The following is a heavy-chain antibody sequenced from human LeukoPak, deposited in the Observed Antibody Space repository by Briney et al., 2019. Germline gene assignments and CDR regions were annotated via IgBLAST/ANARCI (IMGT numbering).Heavy chain of an antibody. CDR1: GFTFSSYA. V-gene: IGHV3-30*01. D-gene: IGHD3-16*01. CDR2: ISYDGSNK. CDR3: ARDGRIMITFDWFDP. J-gene: IGHJ5*02. Sequence: GGSLRLSCAASGFTFSSYAMHWVRQAPGKGLEWVAVISYDGSNKYYADSVKGRFTISRDNSKNTLYLQMNSLRAEDTAVYYCARDGRIMITFDWFDPRGQGTLVTVSS.